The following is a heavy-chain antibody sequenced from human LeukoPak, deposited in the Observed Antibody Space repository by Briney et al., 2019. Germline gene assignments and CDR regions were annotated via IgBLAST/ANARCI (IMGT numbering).Heavy chain of an antibody. CDR3: AKDVPTGSYPNPFDY. CDR1: GFTFSSYA. J-gene: IGHJ4*02. Sequence: GGPLRLSCATSGFTFSSYAMSWVRQAPGKGLEWVSAISGSGGSTCYADSVKGRFTISRDNSKNTLYLQMNSLRAEDTAVYYCAKDVPTGSYPNPFDYWGQGTLVTVSS. D-gene: IGHD1-26*01. CDR2: ISGSGGST. V-gene: IGHV3-23*01.